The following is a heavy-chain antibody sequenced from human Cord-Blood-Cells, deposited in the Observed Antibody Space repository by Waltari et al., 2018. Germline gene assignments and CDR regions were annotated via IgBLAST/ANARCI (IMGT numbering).Heavy chain of an antibody. Sequence: QVQLVQSGAEVTKPGASVKVSCTASGYTLPELSMHWVRQAPGKGLEWMGGFDPEDGETIYAQKFQGRVTMTEDTSTDTAYMELSSLRSEDTAVYYCATDRERYSYGYPYYFDYWGQGTLVTVSS. CDR3: ATDRERYSYGYPYYFDY. D-gene: IGHD5-18*01. CDR1: GYTLPELS. CDR2: FDPEDGET. J-gene: IGHJ4*02. V-gene: IGHV1-24*01.